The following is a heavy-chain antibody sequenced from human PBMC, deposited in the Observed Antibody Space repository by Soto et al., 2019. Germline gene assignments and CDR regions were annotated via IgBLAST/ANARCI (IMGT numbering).Heavy chain of an antibody. D-gene: IGHD3-22*01. V-gene: IGHV1-69*12. J-gene: IGHJ4*02. CDR3: ARVHYYDSSGTFDY. CDR1: GGTFSSYA. Sequence: QVQLVQSGAEVKKPGSSVKVSCKASGGTFSSYAISWVRQAPGQGLEWMGGIIPIFGTANYAQKFQGRVTITADESTSTADMGLSSLRSEDTAVYYCARVHYYDSSGTFDYWGQGTLVTVSS. CDR2: IIPIFGTA.